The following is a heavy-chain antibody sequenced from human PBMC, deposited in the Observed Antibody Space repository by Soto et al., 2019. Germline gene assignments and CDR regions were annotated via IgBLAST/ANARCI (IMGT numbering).Heavy chain of an antibody. Sequence: EVQLVESGGGLVQPGGSLRLSCAASGFTFSNYAMYWVRQAPGKGLEYISAISSNGGGTFYANSVKGRFTISRDNSWNTLYLQMGSLRGEDMAVYYCARGSSNWWTYYSDNWGQGTLVTVSS. CDR1: GFTFSNYA. CDR3: ARGSSNWWTYYSDN. CDR2: ISSNGGGT. V-gene: IGHV3-64*01. J-gene: IGHJ4*02. D-gene: IGHD6-13*01.